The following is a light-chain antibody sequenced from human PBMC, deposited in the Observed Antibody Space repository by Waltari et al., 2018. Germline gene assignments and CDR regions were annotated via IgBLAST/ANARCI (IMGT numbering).Light chain of an antibody. CDR1: QSVSSY. CDR2: EAS. V-gene: IGKV3-11*01. J-gene: IGKJ4*01. Sequence: EIVLTQSPATLSLSPGERATLSCRASQSVSSYLGWYQQKPGQAPRLLIYEASNRATGIPPRFSGSGSGTDFTLTISSLEPEDFAVYYCQQRINWPPLTFGGGTKVEIK. CDR3: QQRINWPPLT.